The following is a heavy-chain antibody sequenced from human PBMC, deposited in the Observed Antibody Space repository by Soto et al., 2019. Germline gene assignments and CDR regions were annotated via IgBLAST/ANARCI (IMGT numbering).Heavy chain of an antibody. CDR2: TYYRSKWYN. Sequence: PSQTLALTCAISGDSVSSNSAAWNWIRQSPSRGLEWLGRTYYRSKWYNDYAVSVKSRITINPDTSKNQFSLQLNSVTPEDTAVYYCAREGRYFDWLSTPGYYYGMDVWGQGTTVTV. CDR3: AREGRYFDWLSTPGYYYGMDV. CDR1: GDSVSSNSAA. V-gene: IGHV6-1*01. J-gene: IGHJ6*02. D-gene: IGHD3-9*01.